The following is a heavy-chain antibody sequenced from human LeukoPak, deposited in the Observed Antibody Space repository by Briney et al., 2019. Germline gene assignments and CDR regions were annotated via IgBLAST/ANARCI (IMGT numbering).Heavy chain of an antibody. CDR2: INHSGST. Sequence: PSETLSLTCAVYGGSFSGYYWSWIRQPPGKGLEWIGEINHSGSTNYNPSLKSRVTISVDTSKHQFSLKLSSVTAADTAVYYCARGGRGKIYYYDSSGYNFVYWGQGTLVTVSS. J-gene: IGHJ4*02. CDR3: ARGGRGKIYYYDSSGYNFVY. V-gene: IGHV4-34*01. CDR1: GGSFSGYY. D-gene: IGHD3-22*01.